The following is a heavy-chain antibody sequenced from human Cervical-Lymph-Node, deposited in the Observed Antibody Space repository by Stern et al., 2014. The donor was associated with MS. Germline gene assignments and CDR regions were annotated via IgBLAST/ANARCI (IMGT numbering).Heavy chain of an antibody. V-gene: IGHV4-59*13. Sequence: QLQLQESGPGLVKPSETLTLTCTVSGGSFTTYYWTWIRQFPGQGLEWIGYIYYGGGTSYNPSLKSRVTISLDTTKNQFSLNVRSVTAADTAVYYCARDPSFKYTSISYRDFDLWGRGTLVTVSS. CDR2: IYYGGGT. D-gene: IGHD6-13*01. CDR3: ARDPSFKYTSISYRDFDL. J-gene: IGHJ2*01. CDR1: GGSFTTYY.